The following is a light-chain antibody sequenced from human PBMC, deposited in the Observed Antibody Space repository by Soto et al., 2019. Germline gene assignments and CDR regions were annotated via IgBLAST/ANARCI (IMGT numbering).Light chain of an antibody. V-gene: IGKV1-9*01. CDR1: QVISNY. CDR3: QQLLSYPIT. Sequence: DIQMTQSPSSLSASVGDRVTNTCRASQVISNYLAWYQQKPGEVPNLLIYAASTLQSGVPLRFSGSGSGTSFTLTISSLQPEDFATYYCQQLLSYPITFGQGTRLEI. J-gene: IGKJ5*01. CDR2: AAS.